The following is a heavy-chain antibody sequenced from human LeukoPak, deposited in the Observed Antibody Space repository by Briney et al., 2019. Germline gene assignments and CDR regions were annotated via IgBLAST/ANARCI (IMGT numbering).Heavy chain of an antibody. CDR1: GGSISSPIYF. D-gene: IGHD6-19*01. V-gene: IGHV4-39*01. J-gene: IGHJ4*02. CDR3: ARAIYSSGWFFDY. CDR2: FYQSGNT. Sequence: SETLSLTCTVSGGSISSPIYFWGWIRHPPGKGLEWIGSFYQSGNTYYNPSLESRLTVSADTSRNKISLKINSVTATDTAVYYCARAIYSSGWFFDYWGRGTLVTVAS.